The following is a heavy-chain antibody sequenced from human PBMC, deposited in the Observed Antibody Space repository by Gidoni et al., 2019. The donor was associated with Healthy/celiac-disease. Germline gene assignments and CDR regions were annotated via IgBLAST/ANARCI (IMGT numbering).Heavy chain of an antibody. D-gene: IGHD1-26*01. CDR1: GFSLRTSGVG. Sequence: QITLKESGPTRVKPTQTLTLTCTFSGFSLRTSGVGVGWIRQPPGKALEWLALIYWDDDKRDRPSLKSRLTITKDTSKNQVVLTMTNMDPVDTATYYCAHRLVSGSYIDYWGQGTLVTVSS. CDR3: AHRLVSGSYIDY. V-gene: IGHV2-5*02. J-gene: IGHJ4*02. CDR2: IYWDDDK.